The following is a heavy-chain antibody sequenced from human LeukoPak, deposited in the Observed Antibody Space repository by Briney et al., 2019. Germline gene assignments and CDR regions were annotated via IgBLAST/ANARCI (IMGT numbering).Heavy chain of an antibody. CDR1: GFTFSSYA. D-gene: IGHD3-22*01. Sequence: PGGSLRLSCAASGFTFSSYAVSWVRQAPGKGLGWVSAISGSGGSTYYADSVKGRFTISRDNSKNTLYLQMNSLRAEDTAVYYCALYSSGYYYYYYYGMDVWGQGTTVTVSS. V-gene: IGHV3-23*01. J-gene: IGHJ6*02. CDR2: ISGSGGST. CDR3: ALYSSGYYYYYYYGMDV.